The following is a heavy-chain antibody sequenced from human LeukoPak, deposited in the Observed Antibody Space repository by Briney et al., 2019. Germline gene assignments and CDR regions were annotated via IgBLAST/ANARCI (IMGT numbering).Heavy chain of an antibody. CDR1: GGSINRGGYS. CDR2: IYQSGST. D-gene: IGHD6-13*01. Sequence: PSQTLSLTCDVSGGSINRGGYSWSWIRQPPGKGLEWIGNIYQSGSTYYNPSLTSRVTISVDRSKNQFSLKLTSVTAADTAVYYCASLIAAAGSFHFDLWGRGTLVTVSS. CDR3: ASLIAAAGSFHFDL. V-gene: IGHV4-30-2*01. J-gene: IGHJ2*01.